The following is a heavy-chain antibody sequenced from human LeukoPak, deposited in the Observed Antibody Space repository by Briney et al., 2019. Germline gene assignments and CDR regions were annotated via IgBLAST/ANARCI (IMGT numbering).Heavy chain of an antibody. CDR1: GYTFTGYY. J-gene: IGHJ5*02. Sequence: ASVKVSCKASGYTFTGYYMHWVRQAPGQGLEWMGWINPNSGGTNYAQKFQGRVTMIRATSITTAYMELGRLRSSDTAVYDCARQLGNWFDPWGQGTLVTVSS. CDR3: ARQLGNWFDP. D-gene: IGHD1-1*01. V-gene: IGHV1-2*02. CDR2: INPNSGGT.